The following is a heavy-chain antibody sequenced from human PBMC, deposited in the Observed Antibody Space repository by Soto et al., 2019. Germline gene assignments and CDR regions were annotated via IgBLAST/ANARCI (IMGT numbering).Heavy chain of an antibody. CDR3: ARDGIRCSSTSCYDY. V-gene: IGHV1-69*06. D-gene: IGHD2-2*01. Sequence: QVQLVQSGAEVKKPGSSVKVSCKTSGGTFSSSGITWVRQAPGQGLEWMGGIIPIFNTTNYAQRFQGRVTITADKSTRTAYMELNSLTSEDTAVYYCARDGIRCSSTSCYDYWGQGTLVTGSS. CDR2: IIPIFNTT. J-gene: IGHJ4*02. CDR1: GGTFSSSG.